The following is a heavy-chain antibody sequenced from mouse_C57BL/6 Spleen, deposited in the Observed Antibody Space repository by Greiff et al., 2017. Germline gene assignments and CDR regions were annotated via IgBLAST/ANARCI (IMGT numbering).Heavy chain of an antibody. J-gene: IGHJ4*01. D-gene: IGHD2-5*01. CDR1: GFTFSSYA. CDR2: ISDGGSYT. Sequence: EVQGVESGGGLVKPGGSLKLSCAASGFTFSSYAMSWVRQTPEKRLEWVATISDGGSYTYYPDNVKGRFTISRDNAKNNLYLQMSHLKSEDTAMYYCAREGSNYVESMDYWGQGTSVTVAS. V-gene: IGHV5-4*01. CDR3: AREGSNYVESMDY.